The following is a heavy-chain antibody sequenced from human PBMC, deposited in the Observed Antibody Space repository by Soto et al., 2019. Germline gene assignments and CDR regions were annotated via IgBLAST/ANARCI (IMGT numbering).Heavy chain of an antibody. D-gene: IGHD2-2*01. J-gene: IGHJ6*03. Sequence: GASVKVSCKASGYTFPSYGIIWVRQATGQGLEWMGWISAYNGNTNYAQKLQGRVTMTTDTSTSTAYMELRSLRSDDTAVYYCARDVADIVVVPAATYYYYYMDVWGKGTTVTVSS. CDR1: GYTFPSYG. V-gene: IGHV1-18*01. CDR2: ISAYNGNT. CDR3: ARDVADIVVVPAATYYYYYMDV.